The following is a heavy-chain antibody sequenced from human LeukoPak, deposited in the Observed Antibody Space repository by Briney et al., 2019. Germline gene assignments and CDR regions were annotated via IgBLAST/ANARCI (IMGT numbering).Heavy chain of an antibody. Sequence: TSETLSLTCGVSGGSITSTNYWTWVRQPPGKGLEWIGEVNLQGSTNYNPSLMGRVAISVDMSENHMSLQLPSVTAADTAVYYCAREGGPYRPLDYSGQGTLVTVSS. V-gene: IGHV4-4*02. J-gene: IGHJ4*02. CDR1: GGSITSTNY. CDR3: AREGGPYRPLDY. CDR2: VNLQGST.